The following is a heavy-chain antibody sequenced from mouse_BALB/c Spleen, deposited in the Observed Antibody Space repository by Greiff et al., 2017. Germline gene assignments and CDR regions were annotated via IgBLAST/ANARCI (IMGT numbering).Heavy chain of an antibody. CDR3: ASLSSGYSFDY. Sequence: EVQRVESGGGLVQPGGSLRLSCATSGFTFTDYYMSWVRQPPGKALEWLGFIRNKANGYTTEYSASVKGRFTISRDNSQSILYLQMNTLRAEDSATYYCASLSSGYSFDYWGQGTTLTVSS. CDR1: GFTFTDYY. J-gene: IGHJ2*01. D-gene: IGHD3-1*01. CDR2: IRNKANGYTT. V-gene: IGHV7-3*02.